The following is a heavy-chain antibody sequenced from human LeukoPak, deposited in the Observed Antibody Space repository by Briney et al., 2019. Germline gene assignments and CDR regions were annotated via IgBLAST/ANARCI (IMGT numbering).Heavy chain of an antibody. D-gene: IGHD3-22*01. J-gene: IGHJ6*03. Sequence: ASVKVPCKASGYTFTGYYMHWVRQAPGQGLEWVGWINPNSGGTNYAQKFQGRVTMTRDTSISTAYMELSRLRSDDTAVYYCARRCPNYDSRYYYYYMDVWGKGTTVTVSS. CDR1: GYTFTGYY. CDR3: ARRCPNYDSRYYYYYMDV. CDR2: INPNSGGT. V-gene: IGHV1-2*02.